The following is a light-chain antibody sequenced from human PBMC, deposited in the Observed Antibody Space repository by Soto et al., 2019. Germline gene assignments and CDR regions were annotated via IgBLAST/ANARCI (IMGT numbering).Light chain of an antibody. CDR2: GAS. CDR3: QQYNNWPRT. Sequence: EILMTQSPATLSVSPGERATLSCRASQSVSSNLAWYQQKPGQAPRLLIYGASTRATGIPARFSGSGSGTEFTLTISSLQSEDFAVYYCQQYNNWPRTFGQGDQGGYQ. CDR1: QSVSSN. V-gene: IGKV3-15*01. J-gene: IGKJ1*01.